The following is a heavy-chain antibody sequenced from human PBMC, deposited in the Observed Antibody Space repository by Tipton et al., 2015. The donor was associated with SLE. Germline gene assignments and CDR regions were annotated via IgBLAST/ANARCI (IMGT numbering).Heavy chain of an antibody. CDR1: RGSLTGYY. D-gene: IGHD6-13*01. V-gene: IGHV4-34*01. J-gene: IGHJ4*02. Sequence: AGLVKPSETLSLVCVVNRGSLTGYYWSWIRQPPGKGLEWIGEINHSGSTNYNPSLKSRVTISVDTSKNQFSLKLSSVTAADTAVYYCARDHSSSWYLDYWGQGTLVTVSS. CDR2: INHSGST. CDR3: ARDHSSSWYLDY.